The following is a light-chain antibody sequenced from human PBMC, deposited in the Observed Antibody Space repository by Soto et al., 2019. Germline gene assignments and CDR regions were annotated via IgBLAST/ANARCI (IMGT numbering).Light chain of an antibody. V-gene: IGKV1-5*03. Sequence: SQKVGDRSTFTWRASQTISSSLAWYQQKPGKAPKLLIYNASTLKSGVPSRFSGSGSGTEFTLTISSLQPEDFAPYYCLQYNIYPRPFGQRTNVAIK. CDR2: NAS. CDR3: LQYNIYPRP. J-gene: IGKJ1*01. CDR1: QTISSS.